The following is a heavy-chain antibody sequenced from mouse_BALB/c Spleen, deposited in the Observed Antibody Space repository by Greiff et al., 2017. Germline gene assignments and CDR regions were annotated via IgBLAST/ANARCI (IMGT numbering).Heavy chain of an antibody. CDR2: ISSGGGNT. CDR1: GFTFSSYT. D-gene: IGHD1-1*01. J-gene: IGHJ2*01. CDR3: ARYGDYYGYFDY. Sequence: EVQLVESGGGLVKPGGSLKLSCAASGFTFSSYTMSWVRQTPEKRLEWVATISSGGGNTYYPDSVKGRFTISRDNAKNNLYLQMSSLRSEDTALYYCARYGDYYGYFDYWGQGTTLTVSS. V-gene: IGHV5-9*03.